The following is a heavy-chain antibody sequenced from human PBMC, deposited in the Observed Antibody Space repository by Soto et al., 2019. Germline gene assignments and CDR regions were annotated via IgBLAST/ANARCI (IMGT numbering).Heavy chain of an antibody. V-gene: IGHV4-34*01. Sequence: ASETLSLTCAVYGESFNGYYWSWVRQPPGKGLEWIAEFNHSGTTAYNPSLKSRVTMSVDTSQNQFSLKLSSVTAADTAVYYCARMYSSSWYKGGFDYWGRGTLVTVSS. CDR3: ARMYSSSWYKGGFDY. CDR2: FNHSGTT. D-gene: IGHD6-13*01. CDR1: GESFNGYY. J-gene: IGHJ4*02.